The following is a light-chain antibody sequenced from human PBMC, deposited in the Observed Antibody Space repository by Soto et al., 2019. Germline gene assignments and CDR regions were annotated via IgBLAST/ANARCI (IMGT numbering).Light chain of an antibody. CDR1: QSGSSK. CDR2: GAS. J-gene: IGKJ4*01. V-gene: IGKV3-15*01. Sequence: EIAMTQSPATLPVSPRERDTLSRRATQSGSSKLAWYRHKPGQDPRLLIYGASTRATGIPARVGGSGSGTEFTVTLSIRQSEDFAVYYGQRYKNWPLTFGGGTKVEIK. CDR3: QRYKNWPLT.